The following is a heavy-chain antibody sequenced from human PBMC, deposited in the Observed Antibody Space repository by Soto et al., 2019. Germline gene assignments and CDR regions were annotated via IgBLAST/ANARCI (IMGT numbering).Heavy chain of an antibody. CDR2: IYHSGNI. CDR3: ARVADY. J-gene: IGHJ4*02. CDR1: GGSISSGGYS. V-gene: IGHV4-30-2*01. Sequence: SETLSLTCAVSGGSISSGGYSWSWIRQPPGKGLEWIGYIYHSGNIYYNPSLKSRVTISVDRSKNQFSLKLSSVTAADTAVYYCARVADYWGQGTQVT.